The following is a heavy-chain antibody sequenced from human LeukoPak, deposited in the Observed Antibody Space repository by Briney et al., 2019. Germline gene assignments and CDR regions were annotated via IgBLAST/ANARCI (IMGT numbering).Heavy chain of an antibody. CDR3: AKGRGYYYGMDV. D-gene: IGHD3-10*01. CDR1: GFTFSSFA. J-gene: IGHJ6*02. V-gene: IGHV3-23*01. CDR2: ISGSGLST. Sequence: GGSLTLSCAASGFTFSSFAMSWVRQAPGKGLEWVSAISGSGLSTYYADSVKGRFTISRDNSKNTLYLQMNSLRAEDTAVYHCAKGRGYYYGMDVWGQGTTVTVYS.